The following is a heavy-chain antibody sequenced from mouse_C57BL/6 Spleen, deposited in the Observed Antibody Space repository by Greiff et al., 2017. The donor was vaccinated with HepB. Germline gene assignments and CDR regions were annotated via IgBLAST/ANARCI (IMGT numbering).Heavy chain of an antibody. D-gene: IGHD2-5*01. J-gene: IGHJ1*03. CDR2: IHPNSGST. V-gene: IGHV1-64*01. Sequence: QVQLQQPGAELVKPGASVKLSCKASGYTFTSYWMHWVKQRPGQGLEWIGMIHPNSGSTNYNEKFKSKATLTVDKSSSTAYMQLSSLTSEDSAVYYCARRGVYSNSWYFDVWGTGTTVTVSS. CDR3: ARRGVYSNSWYFDV. CDR1: GYTFTSYW.